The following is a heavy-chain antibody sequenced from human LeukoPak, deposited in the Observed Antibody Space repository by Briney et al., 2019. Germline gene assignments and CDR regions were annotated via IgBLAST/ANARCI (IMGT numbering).Heavy chain of an antibody. CDR1: GGSFSGYY. J-gene: IGHJ4*02. V-gene: IGHV4-34*01. CDR3: ARRRGAAYFDH. CDR2: INHSGST. D-gene: IGHD1-26*01. Sequence: SETLSLTCAVYGGSFSGYYWSWIRQPPGKGLEWIGEINHSGSTNYNPSLKSRVTISVDTSKNQFSLKLSSVTAADTAVYYCARRRGAAYFDHWGQGTLVTVSS.